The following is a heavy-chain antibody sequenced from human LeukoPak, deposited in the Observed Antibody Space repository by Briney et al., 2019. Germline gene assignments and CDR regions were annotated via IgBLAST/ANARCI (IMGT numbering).Heavy chain of an antibody. CDR3: ARGWGYSYGFDY. CDR2: IIPILGTA. CDR1: GGTFSSYA. V-gene: IGHV1-69*13. D-gene: IGHD5-18*01. J-gene: IGHJ4*02. Sequence: SVKVSCKASGGTFSSYAISWVRQAPGQGLEWMGGIIPILGTANYAQRLQGRVTITADESTSTAYMELSSLRSEDTAVYYCARGWGYSYGFDYWGQGTLVTVSS.